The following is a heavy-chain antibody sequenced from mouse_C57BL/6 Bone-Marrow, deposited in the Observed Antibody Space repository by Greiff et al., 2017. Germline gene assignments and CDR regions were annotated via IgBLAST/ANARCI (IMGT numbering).Heavy chain of an antibody. D-gene: IGHD2-5*01. Sequence: VLRVESGAELVKPGASVKMSCKASGYTFTTYPIEWMKQNHGKSLEWIGNFHPYNDDTKYNEKFKGKATLTVEKSSSTVYLELSRLTSDDSAVYYCARRSNYGGFDYWGQGTTLTVSS. CDR2: FHPYNDDT. J-gene: IGHJ2*01. CDR3: ARRSNYGGFDY. CDR1: GYTFTTYP. V-gene: IGHV1-47*01.